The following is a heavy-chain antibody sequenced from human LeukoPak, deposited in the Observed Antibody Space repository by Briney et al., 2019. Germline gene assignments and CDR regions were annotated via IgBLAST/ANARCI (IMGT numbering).Heavy chain of an antibody. D-gene: IGHD6-19*01. CDR1: GGTFSSYT. V-gene: IGHV1-69*06. J-gene: IGHJ4*02. CDR3: ARGGIAVAGYFDY. CDR2: IIPLFGTP. Sequence: ASVKVSCKASGGTFSSYTISWVRQAPGQGLEWMGGIIPLFGTPDYAQKFQDRLTITADKSTSTAYMELSSLRSEDMAVYYCARGGIAVAGYFDYWGQGTLVTVSS.